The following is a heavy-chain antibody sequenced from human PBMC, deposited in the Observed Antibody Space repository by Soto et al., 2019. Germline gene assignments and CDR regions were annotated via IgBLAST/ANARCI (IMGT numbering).Heavy chain of an antibody. V-gene: IGHV3-30-3*01. J-gene: IGHJ6*02. CDR1: GFSLTSFT. D-gene: IGHD2-21*02. Sequence: QEHLVESGGGVVQPGKSLRLSCTASGFSLTSFTVHWVRQAPGKGLEWVTLISYDGSKKDYIDSVKGRFTISRDNFKNAVYMEIDKLRPEDTAVYFCARGRHLAVTGIDFYYRVDVWGQGTTVTVSS. CDR2: ISYDGSKK. CDR3: ARGRHLAVTGIDFYYRVDV.